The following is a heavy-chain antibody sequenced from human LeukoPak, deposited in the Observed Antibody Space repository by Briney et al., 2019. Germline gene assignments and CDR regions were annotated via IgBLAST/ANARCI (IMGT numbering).Heavy chain of an antibody. CDR2: ISWNSGSR. CDR3: AKQIVAHY. CDR1: GFTFDDYA. J-gene: IGHJ4*02. Sequence: GGSLRLSCAASGFTFDDYAMHWVRQAPGKGLEWVSGISWNSGSRGYADSVKGRFTMSRDNAKNSLYLQMNSLRAEDTAVYYCAKQIVAHYWGQGTLVTVSS. D-gene: IGHD2-15*01. V-gene: IGHV3-9*01.